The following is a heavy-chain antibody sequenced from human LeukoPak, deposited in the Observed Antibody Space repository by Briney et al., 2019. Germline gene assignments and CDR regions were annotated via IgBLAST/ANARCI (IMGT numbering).Heavy chain of an antibody. Sequence: PGGSLRLSCAASEPTFNNYAMTWVRQAPGKGLEWVSTISGRGDTTYYADSVTGRFTISRDNSKNTVFLQMYSLRADDTAVYYCARAVRAGHRPVYTYYYMDVWGKGTTVTVSS. CDR1: EPTFNNYA. CDR2: ISGRGDTT. D-gene: IGHD5/OR15-5a*01. V-gene: IGHV3-23*01. J-gene: IGHJ6*03. CDR3: ARAVRAGHRPVYTYYYMDV.